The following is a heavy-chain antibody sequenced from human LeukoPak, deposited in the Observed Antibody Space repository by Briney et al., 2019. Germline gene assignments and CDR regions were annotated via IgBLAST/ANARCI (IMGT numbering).Heavy chain of an antibody. V-gene: IGHV1-24*01. CDR2: FVPEDDET. D-gene: IGHD2-15*01. Sequence: GASVKVSCKISGYTLTELSIHWVRQAPGIGLEWMGGFVPEDDETIYAQKFQSRVTMTEDTSTDTAYMELSSLKSEDTAVYYCATDRGGSGTYYFNYWGQGTLVTVSS. CDR1: GYTLTELS. J-gene: IGHJ4*02. CDR3: ATDRGGSGTYYFNY.